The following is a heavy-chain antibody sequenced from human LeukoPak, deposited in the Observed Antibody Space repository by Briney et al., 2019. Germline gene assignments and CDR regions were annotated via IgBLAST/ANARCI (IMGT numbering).Heavy chain of an antibody. V-gene: IGHV3-66*02. Sequence: GGSLRLSCAASGFTVSSNYMSWVRQAPGKGLEWVSVIYSGGSTYYADSVKGRFTISRDNSKNTLYLQMNSLRAEDTAVYYCARAENPGYSSSWDLDYWGQGTLVTVSS. CDR2: IYSGGST. J-gene: IGHJ4*02. CDR1: GFTVSSNY. D-gene: IGHD6-13*01. CDR3: ARAENPGYSSSWDLDY.